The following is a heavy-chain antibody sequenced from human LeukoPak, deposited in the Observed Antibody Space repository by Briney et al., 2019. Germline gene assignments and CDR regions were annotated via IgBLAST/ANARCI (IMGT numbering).Heavy chain of an antibody. CDR2: IYYSGNT. CDR3: ARRRAGYTKYYFDY. V-gene: IGHV4-39*01. CDR1: GGSISSSSYY. Sequence: SETLSLTCTVSGGSISSSSYYWGWIRQPPGEGLEWIGNIYYSGNTYYNPSLKSRVTISVDTSKNQFSLKLSSVTAADTAVYYCARRRAGYTKYYFDYWGQGTLVTVSS. D-gene: IGHD5-24*01. J-gene: IGHJ4*02.